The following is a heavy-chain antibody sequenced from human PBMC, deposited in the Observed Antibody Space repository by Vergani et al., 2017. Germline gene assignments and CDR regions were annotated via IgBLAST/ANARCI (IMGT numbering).Heavy chain of an antibody. D-gene: IGHD6-19*01. CDR2: IDPSDSYT. V-gene: IGHV5-10-1*01. J-gene: IGHJ6*02. Sequence: EVQLVQSGAEVKKPGESLRISCKGSGYSFTSYWISWVRQMPGKGLEWMGRIDPSDSYTNYSPSFQVHVTISADKSISTAYLQWSSLKASDTAMDYCARQVAVAGKWWGPYYYYGMDVWGQGTTVTVSS. CDR1: GYSFTSYW. CDR3: ARQVAVAGKWWGPYYYYGMDV.